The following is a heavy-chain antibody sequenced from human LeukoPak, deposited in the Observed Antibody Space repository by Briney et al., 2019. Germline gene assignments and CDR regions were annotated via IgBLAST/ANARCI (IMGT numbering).Heavy chain of an antibody. CDR2: IYYSGST. V-gene: IGHV4-59*01. CDR1: GGSISSYY. CDR3: ARAYDSSGYYPNWFDP. Sequence: SETLSLTCTVSGGSISSYYWSWIRQPPGKGLEWIGYIYYSGSTNYSPSLKSRVTISVDTSKNQFSLKLSSVTAADTAVHYCARAYDSSGYYPNWFDPWGQGTLVTVSS. D-gene: IGHD3-22*01. J-gene: IGHJ5*02.